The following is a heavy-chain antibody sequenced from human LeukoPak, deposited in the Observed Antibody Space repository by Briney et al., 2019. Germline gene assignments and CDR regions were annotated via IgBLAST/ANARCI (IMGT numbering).Heavy chain of an antibody. CDR2: IYYSGST. Sequence: SETLSLTCTVSGGSISSYYWSWIRQPPGKGLEWLGYIYYSGSTNYNPSLKSRVTISVDTSKNQFSLKLSSVTAADTAVYYCARGGNYFRFDPWGQGTLVTVSS. J-gene: IGHJ5*02. D-gene: IGHD1-26*01. V-gene: IGHV4-59*01. CDR3: ARGGNYFRFDP. CDR1: GGSISSYY.